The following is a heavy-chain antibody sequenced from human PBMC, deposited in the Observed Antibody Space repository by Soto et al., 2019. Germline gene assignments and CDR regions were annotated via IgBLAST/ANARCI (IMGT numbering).Heavy chain of an antibody. CDR3: ATGRGVRGLIASYYYYGLDV. V-gene: IGHV4-34*01. Sequence: QVQLQQWGAGLLKPSETLSLTCAVYGGSFNGYYWSWIRQPPGKGLEWIGEINRGGSTNYNPSLKSRVTISIDTSKNQFSLKLSSVTAADTAVYYSATGRGVRGLIASYYYYGLDVWGQGTTVTVSS. D-gene: IGHD3-10*01. CDR2: INRGGST. J-gene: IGHJ6*02. CDR1: GGSFNGYY.